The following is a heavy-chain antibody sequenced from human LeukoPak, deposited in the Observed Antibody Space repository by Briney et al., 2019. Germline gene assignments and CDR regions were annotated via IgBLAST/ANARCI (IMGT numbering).Heavy chain of an antibody. Sequence: GGSLRLSCAASGFTFSSYAMSWVRQAPGKGLEWVSAISGSGGSTYYADSVKGRFTISRDNSKNTLYLQMNSLRAEDTAVYYCAKEVGYCSGGSCYPNDAFDIWGQGTMVTVSS. D-gene: IGHD2-15*01. CDR3: AKEVGYCSGGSCYPNDAFDI. CDR2: ISGSGGST. CDR1: GFTFSSYA. V-gene: IGHV3-23*01. J-gene: IGHJ3*02.